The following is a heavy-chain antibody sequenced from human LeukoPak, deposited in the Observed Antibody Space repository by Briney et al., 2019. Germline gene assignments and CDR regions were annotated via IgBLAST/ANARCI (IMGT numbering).Heavy chain of an antibody. J-gene: IGHJ4*02. CDR2: IYPGDSDT. D-gene: IGHD1-1*01. V-gene: IGHV5-51*01. CDR1: GYSFTSYW. Sequence: GESLKISCKGSGYSFTSYWIGWVRQMPGKGLEWMGIIYPGDSDTRYSPSLQGQVTISADKSISTAYLQWSSLKASDTAMYYCASWVGRPNEDFDYWGQGTLVTVSS. CDR3: ASWVGRPNEDFDY.